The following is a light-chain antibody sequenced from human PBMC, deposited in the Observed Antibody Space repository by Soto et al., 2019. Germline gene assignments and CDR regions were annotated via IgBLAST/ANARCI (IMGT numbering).Light chain of an antibody. CDR3: QSYDSSLSGVI. J-gene: IGLJ2*01. V-gene: IGLV2-14*01. CDR1: SGDIGSYNR. CDR2: EVT. Sequence: QSALTQPASVSGSPGQSITISCTGTSGDIGSYNRVSWYQQHPGKAPKLIIYEVTDRPSGVSNRFSGSKSGTSASLAITGLQAEDEADYYCQSYDSSLSGVIFGGGTKVTVL.